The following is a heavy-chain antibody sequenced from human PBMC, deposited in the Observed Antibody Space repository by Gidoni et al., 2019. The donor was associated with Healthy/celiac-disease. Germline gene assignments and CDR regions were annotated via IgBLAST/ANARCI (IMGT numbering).Heavy chain of an antibody. V-gene: IGHV3-23*01. CDR2: ISGSGGST. D-gene: IGHD6-6*01. CDR3: AKDPEYSSSLGDY. CDR1: GLSFSSYA. J-gene: IGHJ4*02. Sequence: EVQLLEAGGGLVQTGGSLRLSCAASGLSFSSYAISWVRQAPGKGLEWVSAISGSGGSTYSADSVKCRFTISRVNSKHTLYLQMNSLSAEDTAVYYCAKDPEYSSSLGDYWGQVTLVTVSS.